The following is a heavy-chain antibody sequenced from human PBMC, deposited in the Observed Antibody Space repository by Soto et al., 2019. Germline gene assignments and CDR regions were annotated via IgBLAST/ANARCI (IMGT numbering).Heavy chain of an antibody. V-gene: IGHV1-18*01. CDR3: ARVYTSSGWYEYRSDY. J-gene: IGHJ4*02. CDR1: GYTFTSYG. CDR2: ISAYNGNT. D-gene: IGHD6-19*01. Sequence: GASVKVSCKASGYTFTSYGISWVRQAPGQGLEWMGWISAYNGNTNYAQKLQGRVTMTTDTSTSTAYMELRSLRSDDTAVYYCARVYTSSGWYEYRSDYWGQGTLVTVSS.